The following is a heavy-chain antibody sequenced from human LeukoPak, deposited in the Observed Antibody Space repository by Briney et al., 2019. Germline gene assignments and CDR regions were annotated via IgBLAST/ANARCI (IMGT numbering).Heavy chain of an antibody. Sequence: SETLSLTCAVSGGSISSSNWWSWVRQPPGKGLEWIGEIYHSGSTNYNPSLKSRVTISVDTSKNQFSLKLSSVTAADTAVYYCARGGDYYDSSGYPDYWGQGTLVTVSS. D-gene: IGHD3-22*01. V-gene: IGHV4-4*02. CDR2: IYHSGST. CDR1: GGSISSSNW. CDR3: ARGGDYYDSSGYPDY. J-gene: IGHJ4*02.